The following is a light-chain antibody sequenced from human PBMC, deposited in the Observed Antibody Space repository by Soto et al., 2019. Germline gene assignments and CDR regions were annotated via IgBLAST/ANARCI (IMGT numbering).Light chain of an antibody. CDR3: QSYDDSLSVHYV. CDR2: GNT. V-gene: IGLV1-40*01. J-gene: IGLJ1*01. CDR1: RSKNGSTYD. Sequence: QAVVTQPPPVSGAPGQRGTISCTGSRSKNGSTYDLQWYQQLPGTAPKLLIHGNTNRPSGVPDRFSGSKSGTSASLAITGLQADDEADYYCQSYDDSLSVHYVFGTGTKVTVL.